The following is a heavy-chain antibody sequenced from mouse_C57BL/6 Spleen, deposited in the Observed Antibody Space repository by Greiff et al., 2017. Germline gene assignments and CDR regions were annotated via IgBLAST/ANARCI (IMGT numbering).Heavy chain of an antibody. J-gene: IGHJ3*01. CDR1: GYAFTNSL. V-gene: IGHV1-54*01. D-gene: IGHD1-1*01. CDR3: ARSEYYGSSFAY. CDR2: INPGSGGT. Sequence: QVQLQQSGAELVRPGTSVKVSCKASGYAFTNSLIEWVKQRPGQGLEWIGVINPGSGGTNYNEKFKGKATLTADKSSSTAYMQLSSLTSEDSAVYFCARSEYYGSSFAYWGQGTLVTVSA.